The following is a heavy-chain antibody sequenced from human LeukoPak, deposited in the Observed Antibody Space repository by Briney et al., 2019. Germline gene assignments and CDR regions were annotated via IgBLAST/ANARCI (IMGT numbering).Heavy chain of an antibody. J-gene: IGHJ5*02. D-gene: IGHD6-19*01. CDR1: GYTFTNYG. CDR2: ISTYNGNA. CDR3: AREGASSGWYWFDP. V-gene: IGHV1-18*01. Sequence: GASVTVSCKASGYTFTNYGVNWVRRAPGQGLEWMGWISTYNGNANYAQSLQGRITMTTDTSTSTAYMELRSLRSDDTAVYYCAREGASSGWYWFDPWGQGTLVTVSS.